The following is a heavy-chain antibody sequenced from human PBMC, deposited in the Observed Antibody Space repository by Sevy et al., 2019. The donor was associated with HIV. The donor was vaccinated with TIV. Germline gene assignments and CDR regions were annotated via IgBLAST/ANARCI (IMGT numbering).Heavy chain of an antibody. CDR3: ARAVYCSGGSCYPYFDY. Sequence: ASVKVSCKASGYTFTGYYMHWVRQAPGQGLEWMGWINPNSGGTNYAQKFQGRVTMTRDTSISTAYMELSRLRSDDTAVYYCARAVYCSGGSCYPYFDYWGQEPWSPSPQ. J-gene: IGHJ4*01. CDR2: INPNSGGT. D-gene: IGHD2-15*01. V-gene: IGHV1-2*02. CDR1: GYTFTGYY.